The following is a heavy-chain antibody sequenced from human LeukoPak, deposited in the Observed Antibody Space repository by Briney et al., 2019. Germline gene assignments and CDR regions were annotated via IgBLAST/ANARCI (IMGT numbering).Heavy chain of an antibody. J-gene: IGHJ4*02. CDR3: ARGNWELFDY. CDR2: IYYSGST. CDR1: GGSISSGDSY. D-gene: IGHD7-27*01. V-gene: IGHV4-30-4*01. Sequence: SETLSLTCTVSGGSISSGDSYWSWIRQPPGKGLEWIGYIYYSGSTYYNPSLKSRVTISVDTSKNQFSLKLSSVTAADTAVYYCARGNWELFDYWGQGTLVTVSS.